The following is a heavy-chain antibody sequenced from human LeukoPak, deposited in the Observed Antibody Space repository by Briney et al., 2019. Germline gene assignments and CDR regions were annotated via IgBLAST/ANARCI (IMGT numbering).Heavy chain of an antibody. V-gene: IGHV3-23*01. Sequence: GGSLRLSCATSQFNFKKFGMTWVRQAPGKGLEWVSSINGVGTQYADSVQGRFAISRDNSKNTLYLQMNSLRAEDTAVYYCASGDYCGGDCYRKPLDYWGQGTLVTVSS. D-gene: IGHD2-21*02. J-gene: IGHJ4*02. CDR3: ASGDYCGGDCYRKPLDY. CDR1: QFNFKKFG. CDR2: INGVGT.